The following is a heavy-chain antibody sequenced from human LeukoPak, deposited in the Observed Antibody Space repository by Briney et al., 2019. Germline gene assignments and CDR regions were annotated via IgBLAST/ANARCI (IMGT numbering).Heavy chain of an antibody. Sequence: GGSLRLSWAASGFTFSYYGMQWVRQAPGKGLEWVALIWHDGGKRYYADSVKGRFTISRDNSKNTLYLQMTTLRAEDTAVYYCARDADTSEFFSWLDLWGQGTLVTVSS. J-gene: IGHJ5*02. D-gene: IGHD3-22*01. V-gene: IGHV3-33*01. CDR2: IWHDGGKR. CDR3: ARDADTSEFFSWLDL. CDR1: GFTFSYYG.